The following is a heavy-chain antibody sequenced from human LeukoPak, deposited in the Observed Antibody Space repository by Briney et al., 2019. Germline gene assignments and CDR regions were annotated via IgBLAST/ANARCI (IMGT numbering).Heavy chain of an antibody. V-gene: IGHV4-59*12. J-gene: IGHJ5*02. Sequence: KSSETLSLTCTVSGSMYNYYWSWIRQPPGKGLKWIGYIHYNGITNYNPSLKSRVTMSLDTSKNQVSLKLSSETAADTAVYYCARVTPKTNYYGSGSYYDWFDPWGQGTLVTVSS. CDR3: ARVTPKTNYYGSGSYYDWFDP. CDR1: GSMYNYY. D-gene: IGHD3-10*01. CDR2: IHYNGIT.